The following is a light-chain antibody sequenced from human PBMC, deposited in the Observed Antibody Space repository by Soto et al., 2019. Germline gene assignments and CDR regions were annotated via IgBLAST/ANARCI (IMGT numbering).Light chain of an antibody. Sequence: QSVLTQPASVSGSPGQSITISCSGTSSNIGGYNIVSWYQQHPGKAPKVIIYEGVKRPSGIPERFSGSNSGNTATLTISGTQTVDEADYYCQSWDSDAALVFGTGTKLTVL. CDR3: QSWDSDAALV. CDR1: SSNIGGYNI. CDR2: EGV. J-gene: IGLJ1*01. V-gene: IGLV2-14*02.